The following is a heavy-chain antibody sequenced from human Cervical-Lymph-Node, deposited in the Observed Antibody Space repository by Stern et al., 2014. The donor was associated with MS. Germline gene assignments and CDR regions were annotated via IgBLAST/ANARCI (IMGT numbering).Heavy chain of an antibody. CDR3: ARDAGRGKYYDSTGSFDS. CDR1: GYAFTGNF. Sequence: QLLQSGAVVKKPGASVKVSCKASGYAFTGNFLDWVRQAPGQGLEWMGRINPNSGGTHFAQKFQGRVTMTRDTSISTVYMELSGLRSDDTGVYYCARDAGRGKYYDSTGSFDSWGQGTLVTVSS. J-gene: IGHJ4*02. D-gene: IGHD3-22*01. CDR2: INPNSGGT. V-gene: IGHV1-2*05.